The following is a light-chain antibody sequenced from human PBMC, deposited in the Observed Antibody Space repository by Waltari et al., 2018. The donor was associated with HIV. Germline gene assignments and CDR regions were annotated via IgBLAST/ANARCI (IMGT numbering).Light chain of an antibody. CDR1: SSNIGNHY. V-gene: IGLV1-51*02. J-gene: IGLJ2*01. CDR3: GTWDSSLSAGV. Sequence: QSVLTQPPSVSAAPGQTVNISRSGRSSNIGNHYVSWYQHLPGTAPKLLSSENYKRPSGIPDRFSGSKSGTSATLGITGLQPGDEADYYCGTWDSSLSAGVFGGGTKLTVL. CDR2: ENY.